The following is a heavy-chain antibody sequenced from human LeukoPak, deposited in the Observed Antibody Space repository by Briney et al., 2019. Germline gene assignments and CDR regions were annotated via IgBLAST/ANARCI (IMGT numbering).Heavy chain of an antibody. V-gene: IGHV1-69*05. J-gene: IGHJ4*02. CDR3: ASGSYYYDSSGYRVFDY. D-gene: IGHD3-22*01. CDR1: GGTFNSYA. CDR2: IIPIFGTA. Sequence: SVKVSCKASGGTFNSYAISWVRQAPGQGLEWMGRIIPIFGTANYAQKFQGRVTITTDESTSTAYMELSSLRSEDTAVYYCASGSYYYDSSGYRVFDYWGQGTLVTVSS.